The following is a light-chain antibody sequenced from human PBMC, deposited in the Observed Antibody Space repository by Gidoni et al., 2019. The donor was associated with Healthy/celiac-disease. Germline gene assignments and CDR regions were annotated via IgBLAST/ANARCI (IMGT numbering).Light chain of an antibody. CDR2: LGS. CDR3: MQALQTPT. Sequence: SVMTLYPLSLPVTPGEPASISCRSSQSLLHSNGYNYLDWYLQKPGQSPQLLIDLGSNRASGVPDMFSGSGSGTDFTLKISRVEAEDVSVYYYMQALQTPTCXQXTKVEIK. J-gene: IGKJ1*01. V-gene: IGKV2-28*01. CDR1: QSLLHSNGYNY.